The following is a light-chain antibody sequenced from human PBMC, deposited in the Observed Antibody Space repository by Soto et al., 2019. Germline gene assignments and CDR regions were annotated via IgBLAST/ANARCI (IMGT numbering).Light chain of an antibody. J-gene: IGKJ4*01. CDR2: DAS. CDR1: QRVTTF. Sequence: PGERATLSCRASQRVTTFLAWYQQKPGQAPRLLIYDASKRATGIPARFSGSGSGTDFTLTISSLEPEDFAVYYCQQHTNWPHTFGGGTKVEIK. V-gene: IGKV3-11*01. CDR3: QQHTNWPHT.